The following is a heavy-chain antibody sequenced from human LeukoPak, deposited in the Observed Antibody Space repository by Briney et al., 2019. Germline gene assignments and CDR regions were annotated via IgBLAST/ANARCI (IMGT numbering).Heavy chain of an antibody. CDR2: INHSGST. Sequence: PSETLSLTCAVYGGSFSGYYWSWIRQPPGKGLEWIGEINHSGSTNYNPSLKSRVTISVDTSKNKFSLKLSSVTAADKAVYYCARVVVRSLAGFDPWGQGTLVTVSS. CDR1: GGSFSGYY. D-gene: IGHD3-10*01. CDR3: ARVVVRSLAGFDP. V-gene: IGHV4-34*01. J-gene: IGHJ5*02.